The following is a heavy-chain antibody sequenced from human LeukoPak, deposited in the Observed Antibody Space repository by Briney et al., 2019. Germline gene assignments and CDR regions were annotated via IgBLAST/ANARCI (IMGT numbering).Heavy chain of an antibody. V-gene: IGHV1-18*04. J-gene: IGHJ6*04. CDR1: GYTFTSYG. CDR2: MSGYNGNT. CDR3: ARDHYYGSGHYYNGYYYGMDV. D-gene: IGHD3-10*01. Sequence: ASVKVSCKTSGYTFTSYGITWVRQAPGQGLEWMGWMSGYNGNTEYAQKLQGRVIMTTDTSTSTAYMELRSLRSDDTAVYYCARDHYYGSGHYYNGYYYGMDVWGKGTTVTVSS.